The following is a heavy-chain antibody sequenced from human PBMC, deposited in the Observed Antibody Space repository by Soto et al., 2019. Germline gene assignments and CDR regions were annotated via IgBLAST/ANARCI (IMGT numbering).Heavy chain of an antibody. CDR3: ASSGMTTVTRAHHYYYYYMDV. CDR2: INAGNGNT. CDR1: GYTFTSYA. Sequence: ASVKVSCKASGYTFTSYAMHWVRQAPGQRLEWMGWINAGNGNTKYSQKFQGRVTITRDTSASTAYMELSSLRSEDTAVYYCASSGMTTVTRAHHYYYYYMDVWGKGTTVTVSS. V-gene: IGHV1-3*01. J-gene: IGHJ6*03. D-gene: IGHD4-17*01.